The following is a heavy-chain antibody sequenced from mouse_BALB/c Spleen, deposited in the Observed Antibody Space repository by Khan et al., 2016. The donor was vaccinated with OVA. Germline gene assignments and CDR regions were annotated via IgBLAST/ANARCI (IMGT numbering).Heavy chain of an antibody. J-gene: IGHJ3*01. CDR3: ARLDYLENSEGVAY. CDR1: GFTFSTYG. CDR2: ITTGGAYT. D-gene: IGHD1-1*01. Sequence: EVQGVESGGDFVRPGGSLKLSCAASGFTFSTYGMSWVRQTPDKRLEWVASITTGGAYTYYPDSMKGRFTISRDNAKNTLYLQLSSLKSEDTAIYYCARLDYLENSEGVAYWGQGTLVTVSA. V-gene: IGHV5-6*01.